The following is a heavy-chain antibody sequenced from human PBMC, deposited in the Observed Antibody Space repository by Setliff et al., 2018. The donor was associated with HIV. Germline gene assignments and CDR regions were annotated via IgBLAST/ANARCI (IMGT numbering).Heavy chain of an antibody. Sequence: GGSLRLSCTVSGFTFSDYYMSWIRQAPGKGLEWLSYISSNGDVKKYADSVKGRFTISRDNAKNSLYLQMNSLRAEDTAVYYCARRADGDLDQWGQGTLVTVSS. CDR3: ARRADGDLDQ. CDR1: GFTFSDYY. CDR2: ISSNGDVK. V-gene: IGHV3-11*04. J-gene: IGHJ4*02.